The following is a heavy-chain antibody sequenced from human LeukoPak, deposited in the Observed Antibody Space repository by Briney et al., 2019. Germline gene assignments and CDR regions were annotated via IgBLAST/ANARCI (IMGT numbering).Heavy chain of an antibody. V-gene: IGHV4-61*02. D-gene: IGHD3-22*01. J-gene: IGHJ3*02. Sequence: SQTLSLTCTVSGGSISSGSYYWSWIRQPAGKGLERIGRIYTSGSTNYNPSLKSRVTISVDTSKNQFSLKLSSVTAADMAVYYCAGAFRVVVIEDAFDIWGQGTMVTVSS. CDR2: IYTSGST. CDR3: AGAFRVVVIEDAFDI. CDR1: GGSISSGSYY.